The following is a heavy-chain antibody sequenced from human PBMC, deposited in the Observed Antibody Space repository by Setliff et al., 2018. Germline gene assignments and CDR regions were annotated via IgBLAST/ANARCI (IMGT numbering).Heavy chain of an antibody. V-gene: IGHV1-2*06. CDR1: GYTFTGYY. CDR2: INPSSGAT. J-gene: IGHJ4*02. CDR3: ARGNSNYYLFDY. D-gene: IGHD4-4*01. Sequence: ASVKVSCKASGYTFTGYYTYWVRQAPGQGLEWMGRINPSSGATIYAQKFQGRVTMTSDTSISTAYMELGRLRSDDTAVYFCARGNSNYYLFDYWGQGTLVTVSS.